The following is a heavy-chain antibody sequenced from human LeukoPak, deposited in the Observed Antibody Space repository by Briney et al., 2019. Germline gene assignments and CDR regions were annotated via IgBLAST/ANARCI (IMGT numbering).Heavy chain of an antibody. J-gene: IGHJ6*02. D-gene: IGHD3-22*01. CDR1: GFPFSSYW. V-gene: IGHV3-7*01. Sequence: PGGSLRLSCVASGFPFSSYWMTWVRQAPGKGLEWVANIKQDGSKKSYVDSVKGRFTISRDNAKNSLYLQMNSLRAEDTAVYYCARDTLRYYYDSSGYYYPANGMDVWGQGTTVTVSS. CDR3: ARDTLRYYYDSSGYYYPANGMDV. CDR2: IKQDGSKK.